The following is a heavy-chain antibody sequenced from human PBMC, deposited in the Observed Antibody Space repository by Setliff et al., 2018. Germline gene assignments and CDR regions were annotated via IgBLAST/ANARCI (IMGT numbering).Heavy chain of an antibody. CDR2: INAGNGNT. J-gene: IGHJ6*03. CDR3: ARDRVPPLFGVGSYYYMDV. D-gene: IGHD3-3*01. V-gene: IGHV1-3*01. Sequence: ASVKFSCKASRYTFTSYAMHWVRQAPGQRLEWMGWINAGNGNTKYSQKFQGRVTITRDTSAGTAYMELSSLRSEDTAVYYCARDRVPPLFGVGSYYYMDVWGKGTTVTV. CDR1: RYTFTSYA.